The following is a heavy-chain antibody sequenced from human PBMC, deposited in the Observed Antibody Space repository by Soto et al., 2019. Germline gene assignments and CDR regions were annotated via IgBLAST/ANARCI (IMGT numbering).Heavy chain of an antibody. CDR1: GGSISSYY. CDR3: ASGIDYDSSGYFDAFDI. CDR2: IYYSGST. J-gene: IGHJ3*02. V-gene: IGHV4-59*12. Sequence: SETLSLTCTVSGGSISSYYWSWIRQPPGKGLEWIGCIYYSGSTNYNPSLKSRVTISVDTSKNQFSLKLSSVTAADTAVYYCASGIDYDSSGYFDAFDIWGQGTMVT. D-gene: IGHD3-22*01.